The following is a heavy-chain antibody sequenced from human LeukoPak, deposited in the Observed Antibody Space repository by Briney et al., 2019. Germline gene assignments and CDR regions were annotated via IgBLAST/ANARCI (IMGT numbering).Heavy chain of an antibody. V-gene: IGHV3-23*01. D-gene: IGHD3-16*01. CDR2: ISDSGGTT. CDR3: ARDIRGEGHYGWFDP. CDR1: GFTFSSYA. J-gene: IGHJ5*02. Sequence: PGESLRVSCVASGFTFSSYAMCWVRQAPGKGLEWVASISDSGGTTYYLDSVRGRFTISRDNSKNTLYLQMNSLRAEDTAIYSCARDIRGEGHYGWFDPWGERTLVTVSS.